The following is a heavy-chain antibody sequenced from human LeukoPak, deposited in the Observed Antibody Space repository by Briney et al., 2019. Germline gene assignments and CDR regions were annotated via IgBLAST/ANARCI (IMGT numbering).Heavy chain of an antibody. D-gene: IGHD4-23*01. Sequence: GGSLRLSCAASGFTFSSYSMNWVRQAPGKGLEWVSWISSSNGDIYYADSVRGRFTISRDDAKKSLYLQMNSLRAEDTAVYYCVRDADGGNSWFDSWGQGTLVTVSS. CDR2: ISSSNGDI. V-gene: IGHV3-21*01. J-gene: IGHJ5*01. CDR3: VRDADGGNSWFDS. CDR1: GFTFSSYS.